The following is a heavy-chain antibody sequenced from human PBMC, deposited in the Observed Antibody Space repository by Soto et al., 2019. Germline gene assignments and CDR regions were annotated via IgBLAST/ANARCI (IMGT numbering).Heavy chain of an antibody. CDR3: ARDLTMVRGVIYYMDV. J-gene: IGHJ6*03. Sequence: QVPLVQSGADVKKPGASVKVSCKASGYTFTSYAMHWVRQAPGQRLEWMGWINAGSGNTKYSQKFQGRVAITRDTSASTAYMELSSLRSEDTAIYYCARDLTMVRGVIYYMDVWGKGTTVTVSS. CDR1: GYTFTSYA. D-gene: IGHD3-10*01. CDR2: INAGSGNT. V-gene: IGHV1-3*01.